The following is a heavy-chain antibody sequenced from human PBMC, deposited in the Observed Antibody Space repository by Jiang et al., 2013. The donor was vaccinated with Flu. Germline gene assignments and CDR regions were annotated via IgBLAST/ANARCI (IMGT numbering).Heavy chain of an antibody. Sequence: GPGLVKPSETLSLTCTVSGGSISSSSYYWGWIRQPPGKGLEWIGSIYYSGSTYYNPSLKSRVTISVDTSKNQFSLKLSSVTAADTAVYYCAREPRRDIVLVVYGEVDAFDIWGQGTMVTVSS. J-gene: IGHJ3*02. D-gene: IGHD2-8*02. CDR2: IYYSGST. V-gene: IGHV4-39*07. CDR1: GGSISSSSYY. CDR3: AREPRRDIVLVVYGEVDAFDI.